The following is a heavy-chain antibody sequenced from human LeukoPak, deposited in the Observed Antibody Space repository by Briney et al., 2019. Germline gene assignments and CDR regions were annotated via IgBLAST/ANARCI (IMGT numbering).Heavy chain of an antibody. Sequence: SETLSRTCAVYGGSFSGYYWSWIRQPPGKGLEWIGEINHSGSTNYNPSLKSRVTISVDTSKNQFSLKLSSVTAADTVVYYCARGTPVAEFFQHWGQGTLVTVSS. CDR2: INHSGST. J-gene: IGHJ1*01. CDR1: GGSFSGYY. D-gene: IGHD6-19*01. CDR3: ARGTPVAEFFQH. V-gene: IGHV4-34*01.